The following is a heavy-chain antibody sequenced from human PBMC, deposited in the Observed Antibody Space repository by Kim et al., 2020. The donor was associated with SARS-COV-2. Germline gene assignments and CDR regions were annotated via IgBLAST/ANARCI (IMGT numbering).Heavy chain of an antibody. CDR1: GGTFSSYA. Sequence: SVKVSCKASGGTFSSYAISWVRQAPGQGLEWMGGIIPIFGTANYAQKFQGRVTITADESTSTAYMELSSLRSEDTAVYYCARGDLLRGLVGFWTYYFDYWGQGTLVTVSS. J-gene: IGHJ4*02. D-gene: IGHD1-26*01. CDR2: IIPIFGTA. V-gene: IGHV1-69*13. CDR3: ARGDLLRGLVGFWTYYFDY.